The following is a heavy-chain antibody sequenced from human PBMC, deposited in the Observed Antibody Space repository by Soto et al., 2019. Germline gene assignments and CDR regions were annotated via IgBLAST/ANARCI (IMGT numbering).Heavy chain of an antibody. CDR1: GYSFTNYW. J-gene: IGHJ3*01. Sequence: PGESLKISCKGSGYSFTNYWIGWVRQVPGKGLEWMGVIYPSDSNTRYSPSFQGQVTISVDKSINTAYLQWSSLKASDTAIYFCARPLDYGETFDVWGQGTMVTVSS. CDR2: IYPSDSNT. CDR3: ARPLDYGETFDV. D-gene: IGHD4-17*01. V-gene: IGHV5-51*01.